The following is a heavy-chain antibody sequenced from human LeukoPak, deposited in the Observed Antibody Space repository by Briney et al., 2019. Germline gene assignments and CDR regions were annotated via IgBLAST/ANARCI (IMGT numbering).Heavy chain of an antibody. CDR1: GFTFSSYG. CDR3: AKGGITMIVTRFDY. J-gene: IGHJ4*02. CDR2: ISYDGSNK. D-gene: IGHD3-22*01. Sequence: GGSLRLSCAASGFTFSSYGMHWVRQAPGKGLEWVAVISYDGSNKYYADSVKGRFTISRDNSKNTLYLQMNSLRAEDTAVYYCAKGGITMIVTRFDYWGQGTLLTVSS. V-gene: IGHV3-30*18.